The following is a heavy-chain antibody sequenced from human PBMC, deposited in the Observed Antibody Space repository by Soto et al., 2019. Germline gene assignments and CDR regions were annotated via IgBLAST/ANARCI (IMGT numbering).Heavy chain of an antibody. CDR1: GYSFTSYW. CDR2: IDPSDSYT. V-gene: IGHV5-10-1*01. J-gene: IGHJ6*02. CDR3: ARHGLGAIVVVPAAIWSPYDV. Sequence: PGESLKISFKGSGYSFTSYWISWVRQMPGKGLEWMGRIDPSDSYTNYSPSFQGHVTISADKSISTAYLQWSSLKASDTAMYYCARHGLGAIVVVPAAIWSPYDVWGQGTTVTVSS. D-gene: IGHD2-2*02.